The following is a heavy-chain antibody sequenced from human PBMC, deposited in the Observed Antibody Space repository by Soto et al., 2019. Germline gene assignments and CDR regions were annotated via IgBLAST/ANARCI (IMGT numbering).Heavy chain of an antibody. CDR3: ARGLRNPTAAGNWFDH. J-gene: IGHJ5*02. CDR1: GYTFTGYD. V-gene: IGHV1-8*01. CDR2: MNPNSGNT. D-gene: IGHD6-13*01. Sequence: VKVSCKASGYTFTGYDINWVRQAPGQGLEWMGWMNPNSGNTGYAQKFQGRVTMTRNTSISTAYMDLSSLRSEDTAVYYCARGLRNPTAAGNWFDHWGQGTLVTVSS.